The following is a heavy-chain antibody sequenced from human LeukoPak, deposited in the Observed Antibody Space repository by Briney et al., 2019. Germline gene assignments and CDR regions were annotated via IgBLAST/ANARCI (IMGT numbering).Heavy chain of an antibody. D-gene: IGHD1-26*01. CDR3: GRGSHTIGGNYLDY. Sequence: GGSLRLSCAASGFTFSSYDMHWVRQATGKGLEWVSAIGTAGDTYYPGSVKGRFTISRENAKNSLYLQMNSLRAGDTAVYYCGRGSHTIGGNYLDYWGQGTLVTVSS. CDR2: IGTAGDT. V-gene: IGHV3-13*01. CDR1: GFTFSSYD. J-gene: IGHJ4*02.